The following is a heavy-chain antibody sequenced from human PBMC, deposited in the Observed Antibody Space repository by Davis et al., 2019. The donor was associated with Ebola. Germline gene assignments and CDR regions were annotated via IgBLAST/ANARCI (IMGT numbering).Heavy chain of an antibody. Sequence: MPSETLSLTCTLSAGSISSYYWSWIRQPPGKGLEWIGYIYYSGSTNYNPSLKSRVTISVDTSKNQFSLKLSSVTAADTAVYYCARGVVGATPFNYWGQGTLVTVSS. J-gene: IGHJ4*02. V-gene: IGHV4-59*08. CDR2: IYYSGST. CDR1: AGSISSYY. D-gene: IGHD1-26*01. CDR3: ARGVVGATPFNY.